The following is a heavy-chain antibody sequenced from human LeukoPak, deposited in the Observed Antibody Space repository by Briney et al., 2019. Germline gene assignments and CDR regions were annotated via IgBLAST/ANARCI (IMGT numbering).Heavy chain of an antibody. CDR2: INRSGST. CDR1: GGSFSGYY. CDR3: ARDIVATITTVRTYYFDY. D-gene: IGHD5-12*01. J-gene: IGHJ4*02. V-gene: IGHV4-34*01. Sequence: SETLSLTCAVYGGSFSGYYWSWLRQPPGKGLEWIGEINRSGSTNYNPSLKSRVTISVDTSKNQFSLKLSSVTAADTAVYYCARDIVATITTVRTYYFDYWGQGTLVTVSS.